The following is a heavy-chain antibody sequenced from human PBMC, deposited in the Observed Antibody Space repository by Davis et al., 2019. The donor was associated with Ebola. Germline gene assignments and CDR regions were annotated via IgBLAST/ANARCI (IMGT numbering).Heavy chain of an antibody. D-gene: IGHD3-10*01. CDR2: INNDGSIT. Sequence: GESLKISCAASGFTFSSSWMHWVRQAPGKGLVWVSLINNDGSITTYADSVKGRFTISRDNAKNTLYLQMNSLRAEDTAVYYCARGARFANDYWGQGTLVTVSS. V-gene: IGHV3-74*01. J-gene: IGHJ4*02. CDR3: ARGARFANDY. CDR1: GFTFSSSW.